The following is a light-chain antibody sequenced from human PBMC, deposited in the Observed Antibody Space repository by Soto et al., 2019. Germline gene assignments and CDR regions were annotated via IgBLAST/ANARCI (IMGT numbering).Light chain of an antibody. CDR1: QGISSW. Sequence: DIQMTQSPSSVSVSAGDRVTISCRASQGISSWLVWYQQKQANAPQLLLYAASTLPSGVPARFSGSGSGTDFTLTISSLQPDDFATYYCLQGNSLPFTFGQGTRLEIK. CDR2: AAS. CDR3: LQGNSLPFT. V-gene: IGKV1-12*01. J-gene: IGKJ5*01.